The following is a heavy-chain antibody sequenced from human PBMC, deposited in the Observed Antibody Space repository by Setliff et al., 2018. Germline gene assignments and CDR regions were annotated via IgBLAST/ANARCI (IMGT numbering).Heavy chain of an antibody. CDR1: GGSISSDY. CDR2: INYSGTT. V-gene: IGHV4-59*01. Sequence: SETLSLTCTVPGGSISSDYWSWIRQSPGQGLEWIGYINYSGTTNYNPALKSRVIISVDTSKNQFSLNLISVTAADTAVYYCARGPLDFVVVPAAAKFDYWGQGTLVTVSS. CDR3: ARGPLDFVVVPAAAKFDY. J-gene: IGHJ4*02. D-gene: IGHD2-2*01.